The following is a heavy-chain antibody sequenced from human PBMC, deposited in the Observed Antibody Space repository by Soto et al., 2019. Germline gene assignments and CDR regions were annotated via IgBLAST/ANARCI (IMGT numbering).Heavy chain of an antibody. CDR1: GGSMNNYY. CDR2: IYYSGNT. CDR3: ARDRDCPAGNCYVHAFDM. Sequence: SETLSLTCTVSGGSMNNYYWSWIRQPPGEGLEWIGYIYYSGNTNYNPSLESRVTMSADTSKNQFSLTMTSVTTADTAVYYCARDRDCPAGNCYVHAFDMWGQGTMVTVSS. V-gene: IGHV4-59*01. D-gene: IGHD2-21*01. J-gene: IGHJ3*02.